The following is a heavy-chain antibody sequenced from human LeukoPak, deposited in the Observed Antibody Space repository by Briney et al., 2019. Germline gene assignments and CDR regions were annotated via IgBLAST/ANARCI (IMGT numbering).Heavy chain of an antibody. CDR2: ISSSSSYI. CDR3: ARAGRHLGYCSSTSCYSAFDI. CDR1: GFTFSSYS. V-gene: IGHV3-21*01. Sequence: GGSLRLSCAASGFTFSSYSMNWVRQAPGKGLEWVSSISSSSSYIYYADPVKGRFTISRDNAKNSLYLQMNSLRAEDTAVYYCARAGRHLGYCSSTSCYSAFDIWGQGTMVTVSS. J-gene: IGHJ3*02. D-gene: IGHD2-2*01.